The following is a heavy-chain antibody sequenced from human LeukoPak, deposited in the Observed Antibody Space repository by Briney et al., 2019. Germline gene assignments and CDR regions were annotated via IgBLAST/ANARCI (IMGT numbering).Heavy chain of an antibody. CDR1: GGSISSGGYY. CDR2: IYYSGST. CDR3: ARGSVRGLAFDY. Sequence: PSETLSLTCTVSGGSISSGGYYWSWIRQHPGKGLEWIGYIYYSGSTYYNPSLKSRVTISVDTSKNQFSLKLSSVTAADTAVYYCARGSVRGLAFDYWGQGTLVTVSS. D-gene: IGHD3-10*01. J-gene: IGHJ4*02. V-gene: IGHV4-31*03.